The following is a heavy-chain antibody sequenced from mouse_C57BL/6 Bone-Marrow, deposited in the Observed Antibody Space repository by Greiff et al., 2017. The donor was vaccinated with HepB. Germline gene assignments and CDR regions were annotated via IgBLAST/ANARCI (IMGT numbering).Heavy chain of an antibody. D-gene: IGHD2-1*01. V-gene: IGHV5-4*03. CDR3: ARGYGNRVDY. CDR1: GFTFSSYA. Sequence: DVKLVESGGGLVKPGGSLKLSCAASGFTFSSYAMSWVRQTPEKRLEWVATISDGGSYTYYPDNVKGRFTISRDNAKNNLYLQMSHLKSEDTAMYYCARGYGNRVDYWGQGTSVTVSS. CDR2: ISDGGSYT. J-gene: IGHJ4*01.